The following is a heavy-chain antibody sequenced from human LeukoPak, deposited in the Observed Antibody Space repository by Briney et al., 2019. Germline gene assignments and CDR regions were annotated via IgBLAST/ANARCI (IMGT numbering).Heavy chain of an antibody. CDR1: GGSISSSDYY. V-gene: IGHV4-39*01. Sequence: SETLSLTCTVSGGSISSSDYYWGWIRQSPGKGLEWIGSMHYSGNTYYNPSLKSRVTISVDTSKNQFSLKLSSVTAADTAVYYCARRGSNLNFDYWGQGTLVTVSS. D-gene: IGHD1-26*01. CDR2: MHYSGNT. J-gene: IGHJ4*02. CDR3: ARRGSNLNFDY.